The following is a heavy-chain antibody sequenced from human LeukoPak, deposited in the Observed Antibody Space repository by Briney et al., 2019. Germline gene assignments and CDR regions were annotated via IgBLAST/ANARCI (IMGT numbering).Heavy chain of an antibody. Sequence: PSETLSLTCTVSGGSISSSSYYWSWIRQPAGKGLEWIGRIYTSGSTNYNPSLKSRVTMSVDTSKNQFSLKLSSVTAADTAVYYCARDPDYYDSSGYSFGYWGQGTLVTVSS. V-gene: IGHV4-61*02. CDR2: IYTSGST. J-gene: IGHJ4*02. CDR3: ARDPDYYDSSGYSFGY. CDR1: GGSISSSSYY. D-gene: IGHD3-22*01.